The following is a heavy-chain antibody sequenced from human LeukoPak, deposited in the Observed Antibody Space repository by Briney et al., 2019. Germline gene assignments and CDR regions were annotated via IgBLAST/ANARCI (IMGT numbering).Heavy chain of an antibody. CDR2: INWNGGST. Sequence: PGGSLRLSCAASGFTFDDYGMSWVRQAPGKGLERVSGINWNGGSTGYADSVKGRFSISRDNAKNSLYLQMNSLRAEDTALYYCARDTGYDLLTAYDYWGQGTLVSVSS. J-gene: IGHJ4*02. D-gene: IGHD3-9*01. V-gene: IGHV3-20*04. CDR3: ARDTGYDLLTAYDY. CDR1: GFTFDDYG.